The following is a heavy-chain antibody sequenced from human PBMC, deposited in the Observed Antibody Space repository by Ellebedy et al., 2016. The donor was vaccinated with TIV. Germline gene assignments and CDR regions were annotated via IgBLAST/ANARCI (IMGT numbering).Heavy chain of an antibody. D-gene: IGHD4-11*01. CDR1: GYSFTTYY. CDR3: VRDLTNPVKGYY. J-gene: IGHJ4*02. Sequence: AASVKVSCKASGYSFTTYYIHWVRQAPGQGLEWMGWIKPYSGGTAFAQNLQGRVTMTTDTSISTAYMEMSRLTSDDTAVYYCVRDLTNPVKGYYWGQGTLVTVSS. CDR2: IKPYSGGT. V-gene: IGHV1-2*02.